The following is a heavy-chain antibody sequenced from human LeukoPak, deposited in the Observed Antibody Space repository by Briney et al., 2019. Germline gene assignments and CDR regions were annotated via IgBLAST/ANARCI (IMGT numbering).Heavy chain of an antibody. CDR3: AKDRIRRDGYNAFDY. J-gene: IGHJ4*02. D-gene: IGHD5-24*01. Sequence: GGTLRLSCAASGFTFSSYGMSWVRQAPGKGLEWVSAISGSGGSTYYADSVKGRFTISRDNSKNTLYLQMNSLRAEDTAVYYCAKDRIRRDGYNAFDYWGQGTLVTVSS. V-gene: IGHV3-23*01. CDR2: ISGSGGST. CDR1: GFTFSSYG.